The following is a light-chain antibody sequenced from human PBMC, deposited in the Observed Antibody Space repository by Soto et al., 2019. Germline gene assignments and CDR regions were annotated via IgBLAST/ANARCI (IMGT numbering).Light chain of an antibody. Sequence: DIQRTQSPSSLSSSVGDRVTITCQASQDISNCLSWYHHKPGEAPKLLIYGASTLETGVPSRFSGSGSGTEFTFPISSLQPEDIATYYCQQYDDLPVFGGGTKVEIK. V-gene: IGKV1-33*01. CDR3: QQYDDLPV. J-gene: IGKJ4*01. CDR2: GAS. CDR1: QDISNC.